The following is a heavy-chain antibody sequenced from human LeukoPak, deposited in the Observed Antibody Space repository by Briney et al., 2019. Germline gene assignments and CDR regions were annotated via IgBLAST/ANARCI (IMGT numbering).Heavy chain of an antibody. CDR1: GFTFDDYA. D-gene: IGHD3-10*01. CDR2: ISWNSGSI. J-gene: IGHJ3*02. Sequence: GGSLRLSCAASGFTFDDYAMHWVRQAAGKGLEWVSGISWNSGSIGYADSVKGRFTISRDNAKNSLYLQMNSLGAEDTALYYCAKDMWIGTMVRGAQDDAFDIWGQGTMVTVSS. V-gene: IGHV3-9*01. CDR3: AKDMWIGTMVRGAQDDAFDI.